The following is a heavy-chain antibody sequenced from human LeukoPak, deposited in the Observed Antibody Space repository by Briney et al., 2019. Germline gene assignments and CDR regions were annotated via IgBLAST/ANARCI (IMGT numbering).Heavy chain of an antibody. CDR1: GFTFSSYS. CDR3: AREGYSGYDWAFDY. V-gene: IGHV3-21*01. CDR2: ISSSSSYI. J-gene: IGHJ4*02. Sequence: GGSLGLSCAASGFTFSSYSMNWVRQAPGKGLEWVSSISSSSSYIYYADSVKGRFTISRENAKNSLYLQMNSLRTEDTAVYYCAREGYSGYDWAFDYWGQGTLVTVSS. D-gene: IGHD5-12*01.